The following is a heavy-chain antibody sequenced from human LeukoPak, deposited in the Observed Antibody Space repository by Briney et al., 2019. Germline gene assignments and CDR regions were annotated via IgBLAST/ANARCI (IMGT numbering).Heavy chain of an antibody. CDR3: ARDLQASNYNYWSGYFPLAF. CDR1: GYSFANYG. D-gene: IGHD3-3*01. CDR2: ISPYSGRT. Sequence: EASVKVSCKASGYSFANYGITWVRQAPGQGLEWMGWISPYSGRTNYVEKFKGRLTLTTDTSTSTAYMDLRGLTSDDTATYFCARDLQASNYNYWSGYFPLAFWGQGTLITASS. V-gene: IGHV1-18*01. J-gene: IGHJ4*02.